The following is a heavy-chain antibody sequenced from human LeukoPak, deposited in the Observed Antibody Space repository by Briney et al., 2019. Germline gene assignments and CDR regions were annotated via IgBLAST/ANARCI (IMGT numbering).Heavy chain of an antibody. CDR3: AKDIVATINSSGWYGYFDY. CDR2: ISWNSGSI. V-gene: IGHV3-9*03. Sequence: PGGSLRLSCAASGFIFDDYAMHWVRQAPGKGLEWVSGISWNSGSIGYADSVKGRFTISRDNAKNSLYLQMNSLRAEDMALYYCAKDIVATINSSGWYGYFDYWGQGTLVTVSS. D-gene: IGHD6-19*01. J-gene: IGHJ4*02. CDR1: GFIFDDYA.